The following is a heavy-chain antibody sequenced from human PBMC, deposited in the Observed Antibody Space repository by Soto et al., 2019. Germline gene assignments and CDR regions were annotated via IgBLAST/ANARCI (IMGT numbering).Heavy chain of an antibody. Sequence: QVQLQESGPGLVKPSGTLSLTCAVSGGAISSSNWWSWVRQPPGKGLEWIGEIDHSGSTNYNPSLKSRVTISVDKSTNQFSLKLSSVTAADTAVYYCATGNYDFWRGLELQHWGQSTLVTVSS. D-gene: IGHD3-3*01. J-gene: IGHJ1*01. CDR3: ATGNYDFWRGLELQH. CDR2: IDHSGST. V-gene: IGHV4-4*02. CDR1: GGAISSSNW.